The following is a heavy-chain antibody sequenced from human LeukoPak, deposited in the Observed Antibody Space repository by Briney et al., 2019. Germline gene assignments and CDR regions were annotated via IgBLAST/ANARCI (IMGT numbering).Heavy chain of an antibody. V-gene: IGHV4-59*01. Sequence: PSETLSLTCTVSGGSISSYYWSWIRQPPGKGLEWIGYIYYSGSTNYNPSLKSRVTISVDTSENQFSLKLSSVTAADTAVYYCARLNPLRLGELSPNFDYWGQGTLVTVSS. CDR1: GGSISSYY. CDR2: IYYSGST. J-gene: IGHJ4*02. D-gene: IGHD3-16*02. CDR3: ARLNPLRLGELSPNFDY.